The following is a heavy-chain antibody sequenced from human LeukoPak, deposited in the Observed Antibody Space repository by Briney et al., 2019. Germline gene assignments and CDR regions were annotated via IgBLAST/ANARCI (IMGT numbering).Heavy chain of an antibody. D-gene: IGHD2-21*01. Sequence: PGGSLRLSCAASGFTFSNYAMNWVRQAPGKGLEWVSVISGSGNSKYYADSMKGRFTISRDNSKNTLYLQMNSLRAEDPAVYYCAKVHGEDCRGGCYWRLLDYWGEGILVTVSS. J-gene: IGHJ4*02. CDR3: AKVHGEDCRGGCYWRLLDY. CDR2: ISGSGNSK. V-gene: IGHV3-23*01. CDR1: GFTFSNYA.